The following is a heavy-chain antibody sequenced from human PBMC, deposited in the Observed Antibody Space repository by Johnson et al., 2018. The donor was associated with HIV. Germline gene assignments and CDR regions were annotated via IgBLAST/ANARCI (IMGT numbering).Heavy chain of an antibody. CDR3: AKQETSPAAGTFGAFDI. Sequence: QVQLVESGGGVVQPGRSLRLSCAASGFTFSSYGMHWVRQAPGKGLEWVAVISYDGSNKYYADSVKGRFTISRDNSKNTLYLQMNSLRAEDTAVYYCAKQETSPAAGTFGAFDIWGQGTMVTVSS. CDR2: ISYDGSNK. CDR1: GFTFSSYG. V-gene: IGHV3-30*18. D-gene: IGHD6-13*01. J-gene: IGHJ3*02.